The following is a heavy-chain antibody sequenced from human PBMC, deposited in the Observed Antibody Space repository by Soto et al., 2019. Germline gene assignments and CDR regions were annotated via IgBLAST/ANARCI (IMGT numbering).Heavy chain of an antibody. CDR1: GDSCTDYC. J-gene: IGHJ4*02. V-gene: IGHV5-51*01. Sequence: PGELMRVRWSGVGDSCTDYCGGRMSQKHGKGLEWMGIIYPGDSDIRYSPSFQGQVTISADKSITTAFLQWSSLKASDTAMYYCARHKPNSCDSSGYLAFWGQGTLVTVSS. CDR2: IYPGDSDI. D-gene: IGHD3-22*01. CDR3: ARHKPNSCDSSGYLAF.